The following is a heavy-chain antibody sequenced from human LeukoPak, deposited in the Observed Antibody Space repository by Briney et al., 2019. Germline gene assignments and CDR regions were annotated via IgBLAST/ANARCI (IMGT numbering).Heavy chain of an antibody. V-gene: IGHV4-39*07. Sequence: SETLSLTCTVSGGSISSGDYYWSWIRQPPGKGLEWIGEINHSGSTNYNPSLKSRVTISVDTSKNQFSLKRSSVTAADTAVYYCARGPLWFGPWGQGTLVTVSS. J-gene: IGHJ5*02. CDR1: GGSISSGDYY. CDR2: INHSGST. CDR3: ARGPLWFGP.